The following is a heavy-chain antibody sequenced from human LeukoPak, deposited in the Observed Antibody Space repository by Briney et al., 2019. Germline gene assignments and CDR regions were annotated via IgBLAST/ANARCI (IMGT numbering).Heavy chain of an antibody. J-gene: IGHJ1*01. CDR1: GYTFTGYY. Sequence: ASVKVSCKASGYTFTGYYMHWVRQAPGQGLEWMGWINPNSGGTNYAQKFQGWVTMTRDTSISTAYMELSRLRSDDTAVYHCARGITPQPYYDSSGHDPLTAIAEYFQHWGQGTLVTVSS. V-gene: IGHV1-2*04. D-gene: IGHD3-22*01. CDR3: ARGITPQPYYDSSGHDPLTAIAEYFQH. CDR2: INPNSGGT.